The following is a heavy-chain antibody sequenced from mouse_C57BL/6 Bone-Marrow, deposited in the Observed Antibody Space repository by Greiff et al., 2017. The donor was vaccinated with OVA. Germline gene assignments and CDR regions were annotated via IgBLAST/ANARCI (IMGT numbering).Heavy chain of an antibody. V-gene: IGHV1-50*01. CDR1: GYTFTSYW. D-gene: IGHD3-2*02. CDR2: IDPSDSYT. J-gene: IGHJ2*01. CDR3: ARRGSGYGY. Sequence: VQLQQPGAELVKPGASVKLSCKASGYTFTSYWMQWVKQRPGQGLEWIGEIDPSDSYTNYNQKFKGKATLTVDTSSSTAYMQLSSLTSEDSAVYYCARRGSGYGYWGQGTTLTVSS.